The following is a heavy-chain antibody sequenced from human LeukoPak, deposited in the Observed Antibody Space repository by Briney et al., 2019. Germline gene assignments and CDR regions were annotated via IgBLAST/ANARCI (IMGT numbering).Heavy chain of an antibody. V-gene: IGHV3-48*03. J-gene: IGHJ4*02. CDR2: ISSSGSTI. CDR1: GFTFSSYE. CDR3: ARVGGATDY. Sequence: GGSLRLSCAAAGFTFSSYEMNWVRQAPGQGREGVSYISSSGSTIYYADSVKGRFTISRDIARNSLYLQMNSLRAEDTAVYYCARVGGATDYWGQGTLVTVSS. D-gene: IGHD3-10*01.